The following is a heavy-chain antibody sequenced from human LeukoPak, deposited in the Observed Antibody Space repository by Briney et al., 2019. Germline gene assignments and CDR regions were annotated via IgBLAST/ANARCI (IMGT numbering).Heavy chain of an antibody. CDR3: AKHYGTNSMADY. CDR2: ISGSGSNT. J-gene: IGHJ4*02. D-gene: IGHD4-23*01. Sequence: GGSLRLSCGASGFTFSSYAMSWVRQAPGKGLEWVSAISGSGSNTYYGECVKGRFTISRDNSNKTLYLQMNSLRAEETAVYYCAKHYGTNSMADYWGQGTLVTVSS. V-gene: IGHV3-23*01. CDR1: GFTFSSYA.